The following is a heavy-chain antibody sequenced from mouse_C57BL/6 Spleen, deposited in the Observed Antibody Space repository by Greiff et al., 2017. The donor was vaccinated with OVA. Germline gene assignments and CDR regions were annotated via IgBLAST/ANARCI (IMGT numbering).Heavy chain of an antibody. Sequence: VQLQQPGAELVMPGASVKLSCKASGYTFTSYWMHWVKQRPGQGLEWIGEIDPSDSYTNYNQKFKGKSTLTVDKSSSTAYIQLSSLTSEDSAVYYCARLFAYWGQGTLVTVSA. CDR3: ARLFAY. CDR1: GYTFTSYW. CDR2: IDPSDSYT. V-gene: IGHV1-69*01. J-gene: IGHJ3*01.